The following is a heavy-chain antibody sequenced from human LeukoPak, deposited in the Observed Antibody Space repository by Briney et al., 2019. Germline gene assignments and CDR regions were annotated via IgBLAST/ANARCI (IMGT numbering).Heavy chain of an antibody. CDR2: INEDGSNK. Sequence: PVGSLRLSCTASGFSFSNHYMRWIRQAPGKGLEWVANINEDGSNKWHLGSVKGRFTVSRDNARNSLYLQMNSLRVEDTAVYYCARVIVAVPGYFDYFDFWGQGVLVTVSS. CDR1: GFSFSNHY. D-gene: IGHD6-19*01. V-gene: IGHV3-7*01. J-gene: IGHJ4*02. CDR3: ARVIVAVPGYFDYFDF.